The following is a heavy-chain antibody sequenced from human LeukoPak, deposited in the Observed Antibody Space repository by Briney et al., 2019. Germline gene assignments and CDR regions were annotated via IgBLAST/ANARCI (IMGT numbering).Heavy chain of an antibody. J-gene: IGHJ6*03. CDR2: IIPIFGTT. CDR1: GGTFSSYA. D-gene: IGHD4-17*01. V-gene: IGHV1-69*13. CDR3: ATESDYGYYYYMDV. Sequence: GASVKASCKASGGTFSSYAISWVRQAPGQGLEWMGGIIPIFGTTNYAHRFQGRVTITADESTSTAYMELNSLKSEDTAVYYCATESDYGYYYYMDVWGKGTTVTISS.